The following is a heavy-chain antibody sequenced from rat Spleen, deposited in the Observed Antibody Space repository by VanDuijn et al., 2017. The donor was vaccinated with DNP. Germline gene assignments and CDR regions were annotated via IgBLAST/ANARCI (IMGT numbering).Heavy chain of an antibody. CDR1: GFTFSRYW. D-gene: IGHD1-2*01. CDR2: ISYDGDTT. Sequence: EVQLVESGGGLVQPGRSLKLSCAASGFTFSRYWMYWIRQVPKKGLEWVAAISYDGDTTYYRDSVKGRFTVSRDNAKSTLFLQMDSLRSEDTATYYCTTGGAAAYWGQGTLVTVSS. J-gene: IGHJ3*01. CDR3: TTGGAAAY. V-gene: IGHV5-20*01.